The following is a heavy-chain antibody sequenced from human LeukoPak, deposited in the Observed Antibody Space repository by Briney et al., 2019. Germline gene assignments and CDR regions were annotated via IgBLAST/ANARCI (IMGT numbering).Heavy chain of an antibody. CDR2: IVVGSGNT. CDR3: AASTTPRAEWQPAMDV. Sequence: SVKVSCKASGFTFTSSAMQWVRQARGQRLEWIGWIVVGSGNTNYAQKFQERVTITRDMSTSTAYMELSSLRSEDTAVYYCAASTTPRAEWQPAMDVWGQETTVTVSS. V-gene: IGHV1-58*02. D-gene: IGHD3-3*01. J-gene: IGHJ6*02. CDR1: GFTFTSSA.